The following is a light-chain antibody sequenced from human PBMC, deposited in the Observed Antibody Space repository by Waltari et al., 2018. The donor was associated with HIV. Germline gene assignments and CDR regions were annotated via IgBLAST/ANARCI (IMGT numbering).Light chain of an antibody. Sequence: QAVVTQEPSSTVSPGGTVTLTCGSSTEAVTSGHSPYWFQQNPGQAPRTLIFGTSNKHAWYPFWCSGSRIGGKAALTSSGAQHEDEAEYYCLLSSSGARIFGGGTKLTVL. CDR2: GTS. J-gene: IGLJ2*01. CDR1: TEAVTSGHS. V-gene: IGLV7-46*01. CDR3: LLSSSGARI.